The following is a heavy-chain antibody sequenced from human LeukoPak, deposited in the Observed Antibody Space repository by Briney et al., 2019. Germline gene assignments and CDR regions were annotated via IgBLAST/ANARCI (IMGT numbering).Heavy chain of an antibody. CDR1: GGSFSGYY. CDR3: ARDRVHAAAGPHYWYFDL. CDR2: INHSGST. Sequence: SETLSLTCAVYGGSFSGYYWSWIRQPPGKGLEWIGEINHSGSTNYNPSLKSRVTISVDTSKNQFSLKLSSVTAADTAVYYCARDRVHAAAGPHYWYFDLWGRGTLVTVSP. J-gene: IGHJ2*01. D-gene: IGHD6-13*01. V-gene: IGHV4-34*01.